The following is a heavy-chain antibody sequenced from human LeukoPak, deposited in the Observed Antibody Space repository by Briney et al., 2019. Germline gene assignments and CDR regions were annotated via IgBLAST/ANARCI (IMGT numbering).Heavy chain of an antibody. V-gene: IGHV3-33*01. J-gene: IGHJ6*02. D-gene: IGHD6-13*01. Sequence: GGSLRLSCAASGFTFSSYGMHWVRQAPGKGLEWVAVIWYDGSNKYYADSVKGRFTISRDNSKNTLYLQMNSLRAEDTAVYYCARDGIPTTDSSSWYYYYGMDVWGQGTTVTVSS. CDR3: ARDGIPTTDSSSWYYYYGMDV. CDR2: IWYDGSNK. CDR1: GFTFSSYG.